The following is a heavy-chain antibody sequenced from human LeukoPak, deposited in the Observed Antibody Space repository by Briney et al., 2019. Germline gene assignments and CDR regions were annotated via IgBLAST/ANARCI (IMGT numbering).Heavy chain of an antibody. D-gene: IGHD3-10*01. CDR1: GFTFSSYG. J-gene: IGHJ4*02. Sequence: GGSLRLSCAASGFTFSSYGMHWVRQAPGKGLEWVAVISYDGSNKYYADSVKGRFTISSDNSKNTLYLQMNSLRAEDTAVYYCAKSSLYYFDYWGQGTLVTVSS. CDR3: AKSSLYYFDY. CDR2: ISYDGSNK. V-gene: IGHV3-30*18.